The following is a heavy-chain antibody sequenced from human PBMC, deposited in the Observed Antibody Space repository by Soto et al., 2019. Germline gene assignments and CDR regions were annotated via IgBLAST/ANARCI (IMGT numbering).Heavy chain of an antibody. CDR3: ARENGFSYGLNYFDP. V-gene: IGHV4-59*08. Sequence: ETLSLTCTVSGGSMISYYWSWIRQPPGRGLEWIGFIYYAGSTKYNPSLNSRVIISVDTSKNQFSLTVTSVTAADTAVYYCARENGFSYGLNYFDPWGQGTLVTVSS. CDR2: IYYAGST. J-gene: IGHJ5*02. D-gene: IGHD5-18*01. CDR1: GGSMISYY.